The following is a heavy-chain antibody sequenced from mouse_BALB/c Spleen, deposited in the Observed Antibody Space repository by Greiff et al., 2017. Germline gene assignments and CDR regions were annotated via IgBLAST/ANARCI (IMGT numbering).Heavy chain of an antibody. V-gene: IGHV5-6-4*01. D-gene: IGHD3-2*01. Sequence: EVKLVESGGGLVKPGGSLKLSCAASGFTFSSYTMSWVRQTPEKRLEWVATISSGGSYTYYPDSVKGRFTISSDNAKHTLYLQMSSLKSEDTAMYYCTSLDSSGLYAMDYWGQGTSVTVSS. CDR1: GFTFSSYT. J-gene: IGHJ4*01. CDR3: TSLDSSGLYAMDY. CDR2: ISSGGSYT.